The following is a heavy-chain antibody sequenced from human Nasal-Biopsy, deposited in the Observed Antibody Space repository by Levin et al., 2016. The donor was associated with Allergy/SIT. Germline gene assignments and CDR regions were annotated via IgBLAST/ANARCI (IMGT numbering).Heavy chain of an antibody. CDR3: VRVDGWDFHY. V-gene: IGHV3-7*01. J-gene: IGHJ4*02. CDR2: IKEDGGER. D-gene: IGHD3-10*01. CDR1: GFTFSSSW. Sequence: GESLKISCAASGFTFSSSWMSWVRQAPGKGLEWVASIKEDGGERHYVDSVEGRFTISRDNAKNSLFLQMNSVRAEDTAVYYCVRVDGWDFHYWGQGTLVTFSS.